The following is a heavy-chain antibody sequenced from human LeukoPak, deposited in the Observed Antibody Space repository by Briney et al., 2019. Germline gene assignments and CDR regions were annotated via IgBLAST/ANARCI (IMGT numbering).Heavy chain of an antibody. Sequence: GESLKISCKGSGYSFTSYWIGWVRQMPGKGLEWMGIIYPGDSDTRYSPSFQGQVTISADKSISTAYLQWSSLKASDTAMYYCARQKDGSPYYYYMDVWGKGTTVTVSS. J-gene: IGHJ6*03. V-gene: IGHV5-51*01. CDR2: IYPGDSDT. CDR3: ARQKDGSPYYYYMDV. CDR1: GYSFTSYW. D-gene: IGHD3-10*01.